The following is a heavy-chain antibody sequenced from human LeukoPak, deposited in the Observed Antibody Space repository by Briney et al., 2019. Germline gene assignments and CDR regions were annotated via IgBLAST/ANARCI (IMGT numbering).Heavy chain of an antibody. Sequence: GGSLRLSCAASGFTFSIYAMSWVRQAPGKGLEWVSSISGTSGNTYYADSVKGRFAISRDNSKNTLYLQMNSLRAEDTAVYYCARGHIVVVVAATGGMDVWGQGTTVTVSS. D-gene: IGHD2-15*01. CDR3: ARGHIVVVVAATGGMDV. V-gene: IGHV3-23*01. CDR2: ISGTSGNT. CDR1: GFTFSIYA. J-gene: IGHJ6*02.